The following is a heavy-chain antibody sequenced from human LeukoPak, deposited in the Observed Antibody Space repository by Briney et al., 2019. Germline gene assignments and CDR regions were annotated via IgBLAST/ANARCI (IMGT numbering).Heavy chain of an antibody. D-gene: IGHD1-1*01. Sequence: SQTLSLTCAISGDSVSSNSVTWNWIRQSPSRGLEWLGRTYYRSKWYHDYAVSVKSRITINPDTSKNQFYLQLNYVTPEDTAVYYCAREGNAYYFDYWGQGTLVAVSS. CDR2: TYYRSKWYH. J-gene: IGHJ4*02. V-gene: IGHV6-1*01. CDR3: AREGNAYYFDY. CDR1: GDSVSSNSVT.